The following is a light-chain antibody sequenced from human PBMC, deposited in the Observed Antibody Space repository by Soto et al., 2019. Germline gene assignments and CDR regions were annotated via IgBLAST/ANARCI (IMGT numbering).Light chain of an antibody. CDR1: QTISTC. J-gene: IGKJ1*01. CDR3: QQSYNTPRT. CDR2: AAS. V-gene: IGKV1-39*01. Sequence: IQMTQSPSFLSASVGDRVTITCRASQTISTCLNWYQQKPGKAPELLIYAASSLQSGVPSRFSGSGSGTDFTLTISSLQPEDSATYYCQQSYNTPRTFGQGTKVDIK.